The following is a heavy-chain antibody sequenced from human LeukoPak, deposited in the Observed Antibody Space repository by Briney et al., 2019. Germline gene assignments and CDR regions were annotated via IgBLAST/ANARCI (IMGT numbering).Heavy chain of an antibody. CDR2: SKNNRSST. CDR3: ARADRLHGGPYLIGP. Sequence: AAVTVSFMTSGYSFTDYYMHWVRQAPGQGLEGVGWSKNNRSSTSSAQKFKGRVTMTRDTSITTVYMEVSWLTSDDTAIYYCARADRLHGGPYLIGPWGQGNLVTVSS. CDR1: GYSFTDYY. D-gene: IGHD2-21*01. J-gene: IGHJ5*02. V-gene: IGHV1-2*02.